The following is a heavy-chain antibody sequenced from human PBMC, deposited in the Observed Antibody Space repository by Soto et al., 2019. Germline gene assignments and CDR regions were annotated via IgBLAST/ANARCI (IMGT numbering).Heavy chain of an antibody. CDR3: ARRSSSSGLYYFNY. D-gene: IGHD3-22*01. V-gene: IGHV4-59*08. CDR2: IYYSGST. J-gene: IGHJ4*02. CDR1: VGSISSYY. Sequence: PSATLSLTCTVSVGSISSYYWSWIRQPPGKGLEWIGYIYYSGSTNYNPSLKSRVTISVDTSKNQFSLKLSSVTAADTAVYYCARRSSSSGLYYFNYWGQGTLVTAPQ.